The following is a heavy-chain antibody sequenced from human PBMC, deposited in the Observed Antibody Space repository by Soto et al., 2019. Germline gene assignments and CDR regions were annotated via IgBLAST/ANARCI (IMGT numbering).Heavy chain of an antibody. J-gene: IGHJ2*01. CDR3: ASSSSFTSRSYWYFDL. D-gene: IGHD6-6*01. CDR2: ISAYNGNT. Sequence: QVQLVQSGAEVKKPGASVKVSCKASGYTFTSYGISWVRQAPGQGLEWMGWISAYNGNTNYAQKLQGRVTMTTDTSTSTAYLELRSLRSDDTAVYYCASSSSFTSRSYWYFDLWGRGTLVTVSS. CDR1: GYTFTSYG. V-gene: IGHV1-18*01.